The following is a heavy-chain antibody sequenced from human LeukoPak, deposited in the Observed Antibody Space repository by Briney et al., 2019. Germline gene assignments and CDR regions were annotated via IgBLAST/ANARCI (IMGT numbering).Heavy chain of an antibody. Sequence: GGSLRLSCAASGFAVSTNYMSWVRQAPGKGLEWVSLIYSSDSTYNVDSVRGRFTISRDNSKNTLYLQMNRLRDEDTAVYYCARTNMVRKSGYFDYWGQGTLVTVSS. D-gene: IGHD3-10*01. CDR1: GFAVSTNY. CDR3: ARTNMVRKSGYFDY. CDR2: IYSSDST. V-gene: IGHV3-53*01. J-gene: IGHJ4*02.